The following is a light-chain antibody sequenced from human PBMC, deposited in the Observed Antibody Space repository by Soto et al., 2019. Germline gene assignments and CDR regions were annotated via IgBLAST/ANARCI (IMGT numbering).Light chain of an antibody. J-gene: IGLJ2*01. CDR1: SSDVGGYDY. Sequence: QSALTQPGSVSGSPGQSITISCTGTSSDVGGYDYVSWFQQHPGKVPKLIIYEVNNRPSGVSNRFSASKSGNMASLTISGLQPEDEADYYCTSYTTTTTPVVFGGGTKLTVL. CDR2: EVN. V-gene: IGLV2-14*01. CDR3: TSYTTTTTPVV.